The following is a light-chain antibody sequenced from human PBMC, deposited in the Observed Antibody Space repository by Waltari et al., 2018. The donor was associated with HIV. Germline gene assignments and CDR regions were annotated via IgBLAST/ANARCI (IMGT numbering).Light chain of an antibody. V-gene: IGLV1-47*01. Sequence: QSVLTQPPSASGTPGQRVTISCSGSSSNLGSYYVYWYQQLPGTAPKLLIYRNSQRPSGVPDRFSGSKSGTSASLAINGLRSEDEADYYCAAWTDSLTAVVFGGGTKLSVL. CDR3: AAWTDSLTAVV. CDR2: RNS. CDR1: SSNLGSYY. J-gene: IGLJ2*01.